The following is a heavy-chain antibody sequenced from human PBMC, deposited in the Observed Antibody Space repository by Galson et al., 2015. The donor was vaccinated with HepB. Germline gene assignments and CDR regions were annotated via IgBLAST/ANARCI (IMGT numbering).Heavy chain of an antibody. J-gene: IGHJ6*02. D-gene: IGHD3-3*01. CDR1: GGTFSSYA. CDR2: ISAYNGNT. CDR3: ARCRSTIFGVVIIRDYGIDV. Sequence: SVKVSCKASGGTFSSYAISWVRQAPGQGLEWMGWISAYNGNTSYAQKLQGRVTMTTDTSTSTAYMELRSLRSDDTAVYYCARCRSTIFGVVIIRDYGIDVWGQGTTVTVSS. V-gene: IGHV1-18*01.